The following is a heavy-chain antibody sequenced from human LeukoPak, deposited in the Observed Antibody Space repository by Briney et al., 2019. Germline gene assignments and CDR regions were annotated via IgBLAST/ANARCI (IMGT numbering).Heavy chain of an antibody. CDR3: AKGKVPADLPEYYFDQ. J-gene: IGHJ4*02. V-gene: IGHV3-23*01. CDR2: ISGSGSST. Sequence: GSLRLSCAASGFTFSSYAMSWVRLAPGKGLECVSGISGSGSSTYYADSVKGRFTISRDNSKNTLYLQMSSLRAEDTALYYCAKGKVPADLPEYYFDQWGQGTLVTVSS. D-gene: IGHD2-2*01. CDR1: GFTFSSYA.